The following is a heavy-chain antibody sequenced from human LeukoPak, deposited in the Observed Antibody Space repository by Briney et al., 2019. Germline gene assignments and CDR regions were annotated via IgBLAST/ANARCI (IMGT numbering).Heavy chain of an antibody. CDR3: ARTAEEYYGSGKFRKYYSYYYYMDV. V-gene: IGHV4-61*02. CDR1: GGSISSGSYY. CDR2: MYTSGST. J-gene: IGHJ6*03. Sequence: PSENLSLTCTVSGGSISSGSYYWSWIRQPAGQGLEYIGRMYTSGSTNYNPSLKSRVNITVDTSKNQFSLKLSSVTAADTAVYYCARTAEEYYGSGKFRKYYSYYYYMDVWGKGTTVTVSS. D-gene: IGHD3-10*01.